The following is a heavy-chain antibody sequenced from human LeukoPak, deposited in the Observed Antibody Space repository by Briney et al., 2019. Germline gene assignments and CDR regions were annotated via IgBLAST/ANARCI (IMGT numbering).Heavy chain of an antibody. J-gene: IGHJ4*02. Sequence: PGGSLRLSCAASGFTFSSYSMNWVRQAPGKGLEWVSSISSSSYIYYADSVKGRFTISRDNAKNSLYLQMNSLRAEDTAVYYCARGVGYCSSTSCQTFDYWGQGTLVTVSS. D-gene: IGHD2-2*01. CDR1: GFTFSSYS. CDR2: ISSSSYI. CDR3: ARGVGYCSSTSCQTFDY. V-gene: IGHV3-21*01.